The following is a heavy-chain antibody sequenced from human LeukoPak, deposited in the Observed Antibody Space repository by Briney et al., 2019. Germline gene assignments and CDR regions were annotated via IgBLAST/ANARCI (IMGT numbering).Heavy chain of an antibody. CDR3: ARSHTYDYYYMDV. V-gene: IGHV4-59*01. CDR2: IYYSGST. Sequence: SETLSLTRSVSGGSIRRYYWSWIRQPPGKGLEWIGHIYYSGSTDYSPSLKSRVTISVDTSNNQVSLRLNSVTAADTAVYFCARSHTYDYYYMDVWGKGTSVTVSS. CDR1: GGSIRRYY. J-gene: IGHJ6*03.